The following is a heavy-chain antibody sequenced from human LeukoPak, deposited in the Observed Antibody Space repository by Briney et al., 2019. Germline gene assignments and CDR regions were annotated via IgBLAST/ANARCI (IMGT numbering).Heavy chain of an antibody. V-gene: IGHV3-48*03. CDR3: ARGVPKTSYYYYYMDV. J-gene: IGHJ6*03. CDR2: ISSSGSTI. Sequence: GGSLRLSCAASGFTFSSYEMNWVRQAPGKGLEWVSYISSSGSTIYYADSVKGRFTISRDNAKNSLYLQMNSLRAEDTAVYYCARGVPKTSYYYYYMDVWGKGTTVTVSS. D-gene: IGHD4-11*01. CDR1: GFTFSSYE.